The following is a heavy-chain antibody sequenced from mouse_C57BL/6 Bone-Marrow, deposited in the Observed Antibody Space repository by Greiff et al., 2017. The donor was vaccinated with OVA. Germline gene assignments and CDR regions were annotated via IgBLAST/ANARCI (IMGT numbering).Heavy chain of an antibody. Sequence: VQLQQSGAELVRPGTSVKLSCKASGYTFTSYWMHWVKQRPGQGLEWIGVIDPSDSYTNYNQKFKGKATLTVDTSSSTAYMQLSSLTSEDSAVYYCARPYYYGSRGFAYWGQGTLVTVSA. V-gene: IGHV1-59*01. J-gene: IGHJ3*01. D-gene: IGHD1-1*01. CDR3: ARPYYYGSRGFAY. CDR2: IDPSDSYT. CDR1: GYTFTSYW.